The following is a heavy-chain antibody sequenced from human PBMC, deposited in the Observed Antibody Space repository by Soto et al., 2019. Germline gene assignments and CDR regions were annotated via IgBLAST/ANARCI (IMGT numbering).Heavy chain of an antibody. CDR1: GLTVSGKKY. J-gene: IGHJ3*02. D-gene: IGHD5-12*01. V-gene: IGHV3-53*01. CDR3: VTWHLREHAYDI. CDR2: VYDLDGT. Sequence: DVQLVESGGGLIQPGGSLRLSCVASGLTVSGKKYVAWVRQAPGKGPEWVSGVYDLDGTYYADSVRVLFTTSIRNSRTTVWLQMRDLRPEDTALCFCVTWHLREHAYDIWGRGTMVTVSS.